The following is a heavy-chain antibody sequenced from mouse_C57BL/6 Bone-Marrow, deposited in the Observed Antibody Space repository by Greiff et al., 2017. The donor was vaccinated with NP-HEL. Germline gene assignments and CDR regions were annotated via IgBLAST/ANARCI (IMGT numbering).Heavy chain of an antibody. CDR3: ARGATVVARYFDV. CDR1: GFTFSDYY. Sequence: DVKLVESEGGLVQPGSSMKLSCTASGFTFSDYYMAWVRQVPEKGLEWVANINYDGSSTYYLDSLKSRFIISRDNAKNILYLQMISLKSEDTATYYCARGATVVARYFDVWGTGTTVTVSS. J-gene: IGHJ1*03. D-gene: IGHD1-1*01. CDR2: INYDGSST. V-gene: IGHV5-16*01.